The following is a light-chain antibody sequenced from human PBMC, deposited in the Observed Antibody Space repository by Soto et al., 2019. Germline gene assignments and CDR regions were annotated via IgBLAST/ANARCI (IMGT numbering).Light chain of an antibody. CDR3: QTHDSRLSAAI. Sequence: QSVLTQPPSVSGAPGQKVTISCVGSSTNIGSYYGVHWYQQLPGAAPKLLIYDNSNRPSGVADRFSGSKSGTSASLAITGLQTDDEADYFCQTHDSRLSAAIFGGGTKLTVL. V-gene: IGLV1-40*01. CDR2: DNS. CDR1: STNIGSYYG. J-gene: IGLJ2*01.